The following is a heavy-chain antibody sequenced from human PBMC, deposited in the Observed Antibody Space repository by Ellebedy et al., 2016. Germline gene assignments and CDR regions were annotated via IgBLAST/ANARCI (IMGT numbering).Heavy chain of an antibody. CDR2: ISAYNGNT. V-gene: IGHV1-18*01. D-gene: IGHD3-9*01. CDR1: GYTFTSYG. CDR3: ARGGSLVLRYFDSSDAFDI. J-gene: IGHJ3*02. Sequence: ASVKVSCXASGYTFTSYGISWVRQAPGQGLEWMGWISAYNGNTNYAQKLQGRVTMTTDTSTSTAYMELRSLRSDDTAVYYCARGGSLVLRYFDSSDAFDIWGQGTMVTVSS.